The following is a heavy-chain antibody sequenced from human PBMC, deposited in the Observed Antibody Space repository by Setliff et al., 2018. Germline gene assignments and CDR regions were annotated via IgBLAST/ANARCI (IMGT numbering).Heavy chain of an antibody. Sequence: SETLSLTCTVSGDSISSGTYYWSYWTWIRQPAGKGLEWIGYIYYSGSTNYNPSLESRVTISVDTSKNQFSLRLNSATAADTAVYYCARLRGAFDYWGQGTLVTVSS. D-gene: IGHD3-16*01. CDR3: ARLRGAFDY. V-gene: IGHV4-61*10. CDR1: GDSISSGTYY. CDR2: IYYSGST. J-gene: IGHJ4*02.